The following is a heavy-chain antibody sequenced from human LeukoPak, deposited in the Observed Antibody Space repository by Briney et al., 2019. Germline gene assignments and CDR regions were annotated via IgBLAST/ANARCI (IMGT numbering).Heavy chain of an antibody. D-gene: IGHD6-19*01. CDR3: AREREAWLVRGWFDP. CDR2: INPSGGST. CDR1: GYTFTSYY. Sequence: ASVKVSCKXSGYTFTSYYMHWVRQAPRQGLEWMGIINPSGGSTSYAQKFQGRVTMTRDTSTSTVYTELSSLRSEDTAVYYCAREREAWLVRGWFDPWGQGTLVTVSS. V-gene: IGHV1-46*03. J-gene: IGHJ5*02.